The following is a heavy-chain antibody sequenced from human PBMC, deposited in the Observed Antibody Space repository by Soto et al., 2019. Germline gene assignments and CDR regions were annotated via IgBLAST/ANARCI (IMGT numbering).Heavy chain of an antibody. CDR1: GFIFHDYA. Sequence: GGSLRLSCTTSGFIFHDYAMSWVRQAPGKGLEWVGFIRMKAYGGTTEYAASVKGRSTISRDDSKSIAYLQMDSLKIEDTAVYYCTRVSGYSYGYSYGMDVWGQGTTVTSP. CDR2: IRMKAYGGTT. D-gene: IGHD5-18*01. V-gene: IGHV3-49*04. CDR3: TRVSGYSYGYSYGMDV. J-gene: IGHJ6*02.